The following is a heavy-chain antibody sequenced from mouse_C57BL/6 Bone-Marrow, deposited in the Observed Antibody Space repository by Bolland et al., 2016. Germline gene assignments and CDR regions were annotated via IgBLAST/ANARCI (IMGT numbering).Heavy chain of an antibody. J-gene: IGHJ3*01. V-gene: IGHV1-19*01. Sequence: NPYNGGTSYNQKFKGKATLTVDKSSSTAYMELNSLTSEDSAVYYCARGGSLFAYWGQGTLV. CDR2: NPYNGGT. D-gene: IGHD1-1*01. CDR3: ARGGSLFAY.